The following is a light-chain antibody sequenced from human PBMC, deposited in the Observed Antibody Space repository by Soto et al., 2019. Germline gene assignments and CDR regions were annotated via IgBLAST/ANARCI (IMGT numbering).Light chain of an antibody. J-gene: IGKJ4*01. Sequence: EIVLTQSRGSLSLSPGERAILSCRASQSVANNYLAWYQQKPGQAPRFLIYDASSRATGIPDRFSGSGSGTDFTLTISRLEPEDFAVYYCEQYGSTPLTFGGGTKVEIK. CDR1: QSVANNY. CDR2: DAS. CDR3: EQYGSTPLT. V-gene: IGKV3-20*01.